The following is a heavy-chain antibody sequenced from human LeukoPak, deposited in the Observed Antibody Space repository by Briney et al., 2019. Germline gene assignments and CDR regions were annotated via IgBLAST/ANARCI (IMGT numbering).Heavy chain of an antibody. CDR3: ATYSSSFPFDY. CDR1: GGSISSSSYY. D-gene: IGHD6-13*01. CDR2: IYYSGST. J-gene: IGHJ4*02. V-gene: IGHV4-39*01. Sequence: KSSETLSLTWSVSGGSISSSSYYWGWIRQPPGKGLEWIGSIYYSGSTYYNPSLKSRVTISVDTSKNQFSLKLSSVTAADTAVYYCATYSSSFPFDYWGQGTLVTVSS.